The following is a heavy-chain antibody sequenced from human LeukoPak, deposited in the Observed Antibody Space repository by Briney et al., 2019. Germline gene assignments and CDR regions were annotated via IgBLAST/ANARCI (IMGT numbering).Heavy chain of an antibody. J-gene: IGHJ4*02. CDR1: GVSMSSSPYY. D-gene: IGHD3-22*01. V-gene: IGHV4-39*07. CDR2: IYDSGNT. Sequence: SETLSLTCTVSGVSMSSSPYYWGWIRQPPGKGLEWIGTIYDSGNTNYNPSLKSRVTISVDTSKNQFSLKLSSVTAADTAVYYCARGCDDSSGYYQYYFDYWGQGTLVTVSS. CDR3: ARGCDDSSGYYQYYFDY.